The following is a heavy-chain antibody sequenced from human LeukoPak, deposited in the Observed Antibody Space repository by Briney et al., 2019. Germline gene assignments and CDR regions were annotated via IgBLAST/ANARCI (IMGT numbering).Heavy chain of an antibody. V-gene: IGHV3-53*01. D-gene: IGHD1-14*01. J-gene: IGHJ4*02. CDR1: GFTVSSNY. CDR3: ARDRKDSHFDY. Sequence: PGGSLRLSCAASGFTVSSNYMSWVRQAPGKGLEWVSVIYSGGSTYYADSVKGRFTISRDKSKNTLYLQMNSLRAEDTAVYYCARDRKDSHFDYWGQGTLVTVSS. CDR2: IYSGGST.